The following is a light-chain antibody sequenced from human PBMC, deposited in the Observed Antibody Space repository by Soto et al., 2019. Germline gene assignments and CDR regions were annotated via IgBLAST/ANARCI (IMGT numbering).Light chain of an antibody. CDR1: QIISSW. CDR2: DAS. CDR3: KHYNTYPIT. V-gene: IGKV1-5*01. Sequence: DIQMTQFPSTLSASVGDRVTITCRASQIISSWLAWYQQKPGKAPKLLIYDASSLESGVPSRFSGSGSGTEFTLTISSLQPDDFATYYCKHYNTYPITFGQGTRLEIK. J-gene: IGKJ5*01.